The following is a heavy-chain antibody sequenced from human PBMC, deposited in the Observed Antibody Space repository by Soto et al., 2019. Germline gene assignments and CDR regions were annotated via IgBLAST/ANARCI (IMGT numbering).Heavy chain of an antibody. V-gene: IGHV1-3*01. CDR1: GYTFTSYA. CDR3: ARSYSSSWYLDFDY. CDR2: INAGNGNT. Sequence: GASVKVPCKASGYTFTSYAMHWVRQAPGQRLEWMGWINAGNGNTKYSQKFQGRVTITRDTSASTAYMELSSLRSEDTAVYYCARSYSSSWYLDFDYWGQGTLVTVSS. D-gene: IGHD6-13*01. J-gene: IGHJ4*02.